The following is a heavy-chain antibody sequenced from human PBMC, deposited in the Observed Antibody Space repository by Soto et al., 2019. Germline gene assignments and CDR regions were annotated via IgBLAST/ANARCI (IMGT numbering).Heavy chain of an antibody. J-gene: IGHJ4*02. CDR3: ARGGDPTVTTDYFDY. D-gene: IGHD4-4*01. V-gene: IGHV4-34*01. CDR2: INHSGST. Sequence: SETLSLTCAVYGGSFSGYYWSWIRQPPGKGLEWIGEINHSGSTNYNPSLKSRVTISVDTPKNQFSLKLSSVTAADTAVYYCARGGDPTVTTDYFDYWGQGTLVTVSS. CDR1: GGSFSGYY.